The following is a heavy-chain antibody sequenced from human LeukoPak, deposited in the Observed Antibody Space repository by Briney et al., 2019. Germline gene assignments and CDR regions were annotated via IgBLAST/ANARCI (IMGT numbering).Heavy chain of an antibody. CDR3: ASRPLYDYVWGSYRS. Sequence: GESLKISCKGSGYSFTSYWISWVRQMPGKGLEWMGRIDPSDSYTNYSPSFQGHVTISADKSISTAYLQWSSLKASDTAMHYCASRPLYDYVWGSYRSWGQGTLVTVSS. CDR2: IDPSDSYT. J-gene: IGHJ4*02. D-gene: IGHD3-16*02. V-gene: IGHV5-10-1*01. CDR1: GYSFTSYW.